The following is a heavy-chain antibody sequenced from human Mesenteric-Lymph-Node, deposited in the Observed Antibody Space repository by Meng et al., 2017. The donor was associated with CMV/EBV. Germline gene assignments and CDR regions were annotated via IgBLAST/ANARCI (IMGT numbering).Heavy chain of an antibody. CDR2: INPKDGGT. D-gene: IGHD2/OR15-2a*01. J-gene: IGHJ5*02. Sequence: ASVKVSCKTSGYPFIDYYLHWLRQAPGQGLEWMGWINPKDGGTIFARKFQGRVTITRNAAISTAYMELTSLTYEDTAVYYCARAFWLPQGHWFDPWGQGTLVT. V-gene: IGHV1-2*02. CDR1: GYPFIDYY. CDR3: ARAFWLPQGHWFDP.